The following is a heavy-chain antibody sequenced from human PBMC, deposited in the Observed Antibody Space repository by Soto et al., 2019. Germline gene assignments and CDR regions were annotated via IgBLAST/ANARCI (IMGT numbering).Heavy chain of an antibody. V-gene: IGHV3-74*01. CDR1: GFTFSTYW. J-gene: IGHJ6*02. CDR2: INSDGSST. CDR3: ARDRWGGGRDMDV. D-gene: IGHD3-10*01. Sequence: EVQLVESGGGLVQPGGSLRLSCAASGFTFSTYWIHWVRQAPGKGLVWVSRINSDGSSTDYADSVKGRFTISRDNAKNTLLLKMNSLRAEEKAVYYCARDRWGGGRDMDVWGQGTTVTVSS.